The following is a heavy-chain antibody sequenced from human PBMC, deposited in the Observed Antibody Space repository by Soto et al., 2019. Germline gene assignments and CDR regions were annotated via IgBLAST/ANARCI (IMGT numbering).Heavy chain of an antibody. CDR1: GGSISSSSYY. D-gene: IGHD2-21*01. CDR2: IYYSGST. Sequence: QLQLQESGPGLVKPSETLSLTCTVSGGSISSSSYYWGWLRPPPGKGLEWIGSIYYSGSTYYNPSLKSRVTISVDTSKNQFSMKLSAVTAADTAVYYCARRFLRNWFDPWGQGTLVTVSS. J-gene: IGHJ5*02. CDR3: ARRFLRNWFDP. V-gene: IGHV4-39*01.